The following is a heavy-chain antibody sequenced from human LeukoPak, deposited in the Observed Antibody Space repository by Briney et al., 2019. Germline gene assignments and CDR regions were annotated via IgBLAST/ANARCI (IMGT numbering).Heavy chain of an antibody. CDR1: GFTFDDYA. CDR3: AKTSRAAAGTGYGMDV. D-gene: IGHD6-13*01. J-gene: IGHJ6*02. CDR2: ISWNSGSI. V-gene: IGHV3-9*01. Sequence: GSSLRLSCAASGFTFDDYAMHWVRQAPGKGLEWLSGISWNSGSIGYADSVKGRFTISRDNAKNSLYLQMNSLRAEDTALYYCAKTSRAAAGTGYGMDVWGQGTTVTVSS.